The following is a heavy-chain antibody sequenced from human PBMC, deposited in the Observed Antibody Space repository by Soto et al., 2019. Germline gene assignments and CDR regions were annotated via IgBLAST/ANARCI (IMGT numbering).Heavy chain of an antibody. CDR2: INQDGSER. V-gene: IGHV3-7*01. CDR3: VCGGNFFVY. Sequence: EVQLVESGGGLVQPGGSLRLPCAASGFTFSTYWMTWVRQPPGKGLEWVASINQDGSERYYVDSVRGRFTISRDKAKNSLYLQMNSLRAEDTAVYYCVCGGNFFVYWGQGTLVTVSP. J-gene: IGHJ4*02. CDR1: GFTFSTYW. D-gene: IGHD3-16*01.